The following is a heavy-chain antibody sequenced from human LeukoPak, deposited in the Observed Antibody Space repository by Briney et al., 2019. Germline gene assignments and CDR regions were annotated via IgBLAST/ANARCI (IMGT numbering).Heavy chain of an antibody. CDR2: ISGSGTNV. CDR3: ARVVAAAGHSI. D-gene: IGHD6-13*01. J-gene: IGHJ3*02. Sequence: GGSLRLSCAVSGLIFSDFYMSWIRQAPGKGLEWISYISGSGTNVYYVDSVKGRSIISRDNAKNSLYLQMNSLRAEDTAVYYCARVVAAAGHSIWGQGTMVTVSS. V-gene: IGHV3-11*04. CDR1: GLIFSDFY.